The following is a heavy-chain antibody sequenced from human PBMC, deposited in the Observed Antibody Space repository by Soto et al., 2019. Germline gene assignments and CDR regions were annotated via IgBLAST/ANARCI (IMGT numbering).Heavy chain of an antibody. CDR3: VQTSGWPGFYF. D-gene: IGHD6-19*01. V-gene: IGHV3-53*01. Sequence: EVQLVESGGGLIQPGGSLRLSCAASGFSVSSKYMTWVRQAPGKGLEWVSVIYGGGTTYYADSVKGRFTISRDNSKNTSYLQMNSLRAEDTAVYYCVQTSGWPGFYFWGQGTLVTVSS. CDR1: GFSVSSKY. J-gene: IGHJ4*02. CDR2: IYGGGTT.